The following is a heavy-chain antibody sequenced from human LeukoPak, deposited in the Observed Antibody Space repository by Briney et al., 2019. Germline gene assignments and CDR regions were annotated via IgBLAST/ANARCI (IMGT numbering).Heavy chain of an antibody. Sequence: GRALGLSWAAAGVTFMSYDMERGRQEPGKGVGGGAGISYDGSNKYYKDSVKGRFTISRDNSKNTLYLQMNSLRAEDTAVYYCAREYYGSGSYTRSLDYWGQGTLVTVSS. J-gene: IGHJ4*02. CDR3: AREYYGSGSYTRSLDY. CDR2: ISYDGSNK. CDR1: GVTFMSYD. D-gene: IGHD3-10*01. V-gene: IGHV3-30*04.